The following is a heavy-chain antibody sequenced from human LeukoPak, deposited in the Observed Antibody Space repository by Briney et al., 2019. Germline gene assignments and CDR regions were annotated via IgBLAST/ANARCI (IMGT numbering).Heavy chain of an antibody. V-gene: IGHV3-48*03. CDR2: VSSSGSTI. CDR3: ARDVAPIEY. J-gene: IGHJ4*02. Sequence: PGGSLRLSCAASGFTFNSYEMNWVRQAPGKGLEWVSYVSSSGSTIYYADSVKGRFTISRDNAKNSLYLQMNSLRADDTAVYYCARDVAPIEYWGQGTLVTVSS. CDR1: GFTFNSYE.